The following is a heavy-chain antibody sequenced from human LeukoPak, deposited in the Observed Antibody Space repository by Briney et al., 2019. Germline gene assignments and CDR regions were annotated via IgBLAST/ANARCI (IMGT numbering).Heavy chain of an antibody. J-gene: IGHJ4*02. CDR2: ISYDGSNK. V-gene: IGHV3-30*04. CDR3: ARSNSKFSGANFDY. CDR1: GFTFSSYA. Sequence: GGSLRLSCAASGFTFSSYAMHWVRQAPGKGLEWVAVISYDGSNKYYADSVKGRFTISRDNSKNTLYLQMNSLRAEDTAVYYCARSNSKFSGANFDYWGQGTLVTVSS. D-gene: IGHD2-21*01.